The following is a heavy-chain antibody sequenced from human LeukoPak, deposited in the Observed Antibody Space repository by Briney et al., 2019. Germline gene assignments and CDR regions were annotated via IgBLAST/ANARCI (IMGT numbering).Heavy chain of an antibody. CDR1: GYTFSNFD. D-gene: IGHD1/OR15-1a*01. J-gene: IGHJ4*02. Sequence: GASVKVSCKASGYTFSNFDISWVRQAPGQGLEWMGWISGYNGNTNYAQKFQDRVTMTTDTSTSTVYMELRSLRSDDTAVFYCARGQTGNNYSGFDYWGQGTLVTVSS. CDR2: ISGYNGNT. CDR3: ARGQTGNNYSGFDY. V-gene: IGHV1-18*01.